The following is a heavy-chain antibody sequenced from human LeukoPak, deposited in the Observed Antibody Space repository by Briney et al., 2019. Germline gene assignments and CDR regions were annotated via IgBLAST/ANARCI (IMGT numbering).Heavy chain of an antibody. D-gene: IGHD2-21*02. CDR2: ISYDGGNK. CDR3: AKDWAPYCGGDCYFNY. V-gene: IGHV3-30*18. CDR1: GFIFNNYG. Sequence: GGSLRLSCAASGFIFNNYGMHWVRQAPGKGLEWVAVISYDGGNKNYADSVKGRFTISRDSSKNTVYLQMNSLRVEDTAMYYCAKDWAPYCGGDCYFNYWGQGTLVTVSS. J-gene: IGHJ4*02.